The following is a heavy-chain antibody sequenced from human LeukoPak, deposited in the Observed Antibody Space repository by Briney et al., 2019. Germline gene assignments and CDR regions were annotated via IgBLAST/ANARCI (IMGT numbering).Heavy chain of an antibody. CDR1: GVTFDDYG. CDR3: AKAWDITMVRGIDS. CDR2: ISWNSNNI. J-gene: IGHJ4*02. Sequence: PGRSLRLSCAASGVTFDDYGIHWVRQAPGKGLEWVSGISWNSNNIAYADSVKGRFTISRDNAKNSLYLQMNSLRAEDTALYYCAKAWDITMVRGIDSWGQGTLVTVSS. V-gene: IGHV3-9*01. D-gene: IGHD3-10*01.